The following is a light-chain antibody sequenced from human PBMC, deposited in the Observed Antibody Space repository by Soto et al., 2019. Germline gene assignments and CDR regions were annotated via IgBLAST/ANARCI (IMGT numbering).Light chain of an antibody. CDR2: GNS. J-gene: IGLJ1*01. Sequence: AVVTQPPSVSGAPGQRVTISCTGSSSNIGAGYDVHWYQQLPGTAPKVLIYGNSNRPSGVPDRFSGSKSGTSASLAITGLQAEDEADYYCQSYDSSLSGYVFGTGTKLTVL. CDR1: SSNIGAGYD. V-gene: IGLV1-40*01. CDR3: QSYDSSLSGYV.